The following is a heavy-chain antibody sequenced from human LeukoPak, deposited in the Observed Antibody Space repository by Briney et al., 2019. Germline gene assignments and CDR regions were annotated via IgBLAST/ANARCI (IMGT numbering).Heavy chain of an antibody. CDR1: GGSVSSYY. D-gene: IGHD4-17*01. J-gene: IGHJ4*02. CDR3: ARLTVTHGYYFDY. Sequence: SETLSLTCTVSGGSVSSYYWNWLRQPPGKGLEWIGYISNSGSGSTKYNPSLESRVTMSVETSKNQFSLKLSSVTAADTAVYYCARLTVTHGYYFDYWGQGTLVTVSS. CDR2: ISNSGSGST. V-gene: IGHV4-59*02.